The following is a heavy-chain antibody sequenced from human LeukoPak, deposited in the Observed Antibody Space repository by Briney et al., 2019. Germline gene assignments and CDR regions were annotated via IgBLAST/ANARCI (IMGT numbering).Heavy chain of an antibody. CDR2: INPNNGGT. CDR3: ATVQGGDWNYGGGDY. V-gene: IGHV1-2*02. CDR1: GYTFTGYY. J-gene: IGHJ4*02. D-gene: IGHD1-7*01. Sequence: VASVKVSCKASGYTFTGYYMHWVRQAPGQGLEWMGWINPNNGGTNYAQKFQGRVTMTRDTSISTAYMELSSLRSEDTAVYYCATVQGGDWNYGGGDYWGQGTLVTVSS.